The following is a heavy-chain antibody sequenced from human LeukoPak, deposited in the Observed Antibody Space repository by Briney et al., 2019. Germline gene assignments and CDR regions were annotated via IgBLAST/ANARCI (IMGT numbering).Heavy chain of an antibody. CDR1: GFTFSSYW. J-gene: IGHJ4*02. CDR3: ARVGFYASSRYYPDY. Sequence: GGSLRLSCAASGFTFSSYWMTWVRQAPGKGLAWVANIKQDGNEKYYVDSVKGRFTISGDNAKNSLYLQMNSLRAEDTAVYYCARVGFYASSRYYPDYWGQGTLVTVSS. D-gene: IGHD2-8*01. V-gene: IGHV3-7*01. CDR2: IKQDGNEK.